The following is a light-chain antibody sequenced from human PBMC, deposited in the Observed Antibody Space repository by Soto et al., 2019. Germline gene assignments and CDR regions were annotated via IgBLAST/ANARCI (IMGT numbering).Light chain of an antibody. CDR3: QQYGSSGT. Sequence: EIVMTQSPATLSVSPGERATLSCRASQSVSSNLAWYQQKPGQAPRLLIYGASSRATGIPDRFSGSGSGTDFTLTISRLEPEDFAVDYCQQYGSSGTFGQGTKVDIK. CDR1: QSVSSN. CDR2: GAS. V-gene: IGKV3-20*01. J-gene: IGKJ1*01.